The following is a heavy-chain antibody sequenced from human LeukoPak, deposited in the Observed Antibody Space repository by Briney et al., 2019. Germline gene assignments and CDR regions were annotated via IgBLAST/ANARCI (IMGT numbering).Heavy chain of an antibody. CDR2: IKTKTDGGTT. Sequence: PGGSLRLSCEASGFTFSNVWMNWVRQAPGKGLEWIGRIKTKTDGGTTEYAAPVKGRFTISRDDSKNTVYLQMSSLKTEDTALYYCVTRVKSTGDYWGQGTLVTVSS. J-gene: IGHJ4*02. CDR1: GFTFSNVW. CDR3: VTRVKSTGDY. V-gene: IGHV3-15*01. D-gene: IGHD1-1*01.